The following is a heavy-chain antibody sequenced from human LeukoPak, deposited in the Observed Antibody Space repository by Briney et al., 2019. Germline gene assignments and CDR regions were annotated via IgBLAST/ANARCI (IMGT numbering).Heavy chain of an antibody. Sequence: PSETLSLTCTVSGGSLNSYYWSWIRQPPGKGLEWVSTFSGSGGSTFYADSVKGRFTISRDNSKNTLFLQMNSLRAEDTAVYYCARDWPSEWQQLPDYDAVDIWGQGTMVTVSS. J-gene: IGHJ3*02. CDR1: GGSLNSYY. CDR3: ARDWPSEWQQLPDYDAVDI. D-gene: IGHD3-3*01. V-gene: IGHV3-23*01. CDR2: FSGSGGST.